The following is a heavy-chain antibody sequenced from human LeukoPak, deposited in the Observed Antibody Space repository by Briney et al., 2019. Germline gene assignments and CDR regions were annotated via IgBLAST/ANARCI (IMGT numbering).Heavy chain of an antibody. CDR1: GASISSKY. J-gene: IGHJ4*02. CDR2: LYTSGST. V-gene: IGHV4-4*07. Sequence: SETLSLTCTVSGASISSKYWSWIRQPAGKGLEWIGRLYTSGSTNYNPSLRSRVTISVDKSKNQFSLKLSSVTAADTALYYCARDSGVATHLDYWGQGTLVTVSS. CDR3: ARDSGVATHLDY. D-gene: IGHD5-12*01.